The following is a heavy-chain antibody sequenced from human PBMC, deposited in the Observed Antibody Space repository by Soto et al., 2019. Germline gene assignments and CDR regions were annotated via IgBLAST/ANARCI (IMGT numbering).Heavy chain of an antibody. CDR2: ISRSVSGI. CDR1: GFNLSTSG. CDR3: ARRFCSTTICYFFDY. J-gene: IGHJ4*02. Sequence: EVQLLESGGGLAQPGGSLRLSCAASGFNLSTSGMHWVRQAPGMGLEWVSGISRSVSGIYYADSVRRRFTISKDDYKNTVFLQLNTLRAEDTAVYYCARRFCSTTICYFFDYWGQGTPVTVSS. V-gene: IGHV3-23*01. D-gene: IGHD1-1*01.